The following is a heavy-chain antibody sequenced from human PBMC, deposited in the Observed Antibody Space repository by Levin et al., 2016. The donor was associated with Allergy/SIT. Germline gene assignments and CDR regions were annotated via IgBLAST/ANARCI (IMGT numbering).Heavy chain of an antibody. CDR1: GGTFSSYT. Sequence: SVKVSCKASGGTFSSYTISWVRQAPGQGLEWMGRIIPILGIANYAQKFQGRVTITADKSTSTAYMELSSLRSEDTAVYYCAREDVVVVAATPYNWFDPWGQGTLVTVSS. D-gene: IGHD2-15*01. V-gene: IGHV1-69*04. CDR3: AREDVVVVAATPYNWFDP. J-gene: IGHJ5*02. CDR2: IIPILGIA.